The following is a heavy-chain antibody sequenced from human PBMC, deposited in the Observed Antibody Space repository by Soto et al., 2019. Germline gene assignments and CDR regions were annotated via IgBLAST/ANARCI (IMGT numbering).Heavy chain of an antibody. Sequence: EVQLVESGGGLVQPGGSLRLSCAASGFTFSSYSMNWVRQAPGKGLEWVSYISSSSSTIYYADSVKGRFTISRDNAKNSLYLQMNSLRAADTAVYYCAKDINYGLFDYWGQGTLVTVSS. D-gene: IGHD4-17*01. CDR2: ISSSSSTI. V-gene: IGHV3-48*01. CDR1: GFTFSSYS. J-gene: IGHJ4*02. CDR3: AKDINYGLFDY.